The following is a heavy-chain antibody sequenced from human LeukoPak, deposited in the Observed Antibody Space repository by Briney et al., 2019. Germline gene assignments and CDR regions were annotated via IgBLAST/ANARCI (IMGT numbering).Heavy chain of an antibody. Sequence: SETLSLTCAVSGGSISSGGYSWSWIRQPPGKGLEWIGYIYHSGSTYYNPSLKSRVTISVDRSKNQFSLKLSSVTAADTAVYYCARVNVVVPAATFVDYWGQGTLVTVSS. D-gene: IGHD2-2*01. V-gene: IGHV4-30-2*01. J-gene: IGHJ4*02. CDR1: GGSISSGGYS. CDR3: ARVNVVVPAATFVDY. CDR2: IYHSGST.